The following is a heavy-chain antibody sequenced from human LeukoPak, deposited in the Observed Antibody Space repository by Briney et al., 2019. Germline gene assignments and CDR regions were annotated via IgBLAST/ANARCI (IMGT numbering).Heavy chain of an antibody. CDR2: ISYDGSNK. CDR1: GFTFSSYA. J-gene: IGHJ4*02. V-gene: IGHV3-30-3*01. CDR3: ATKVPNEPAFDY. Sequence: GGSLRLSCAASGFTFSSYAMHWVRQAPGKGLEWVAVISYDGSNKYYADSVRGRFTISRDNAKNSLYLQMNSLRGEDTAVYYCATKVPNEPAFDYWGQGTLVTVSS. D-gene: IGHD1-14*01.